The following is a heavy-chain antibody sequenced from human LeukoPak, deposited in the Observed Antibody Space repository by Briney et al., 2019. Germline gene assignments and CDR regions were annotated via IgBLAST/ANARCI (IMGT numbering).Heavy chain of an antibody. CDR3: ARDREVYYDFWSGPCEFDP. CDR1: GFTFSSYA. J-gene: IGHJ5*02. V-gene: IGHV3-23*01. CDR2: ISGSGGST. Sequence: GGSLRLSCAASGFTFSSYAMSWVRQAPGKGLEWVSAISGSGGSTYYADSVKGRFTISRDNSKNTLYLQMNSLRAEDTAVYYCARDREVYYDFWSGPCEFDPWGQGTLVTVSS. D-gene: IGHD3-3*01.